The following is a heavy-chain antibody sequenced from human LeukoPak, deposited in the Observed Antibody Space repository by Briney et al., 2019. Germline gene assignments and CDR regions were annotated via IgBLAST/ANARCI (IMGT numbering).Heavy chain of an antibody. CDR3: ARDTPPDYYDSSGYLDAFDI. V-gene: IGHV1-18*01. CDR1: GYTFTSYG. Sequence: ASVKVSCKASGYTFTSYGISWVRQAPGQGLEWMGWISAYNGNTNYAQKLQGRVTMTTDTSTSTAYMELRSLRSDDTAVYYCARDTPPDYYDSSGYLDAFDIWGQGTMVTVSS. J-gene: IGHJ3*02. CDR2: ISAYNGNT. D-gene: IGHD3-22*01.